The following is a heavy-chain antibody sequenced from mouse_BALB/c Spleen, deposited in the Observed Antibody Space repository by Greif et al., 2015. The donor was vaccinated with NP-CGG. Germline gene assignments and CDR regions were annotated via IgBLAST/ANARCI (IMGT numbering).Heavy chain of an antibody. V-gene: IGHV2-9-2*01. CDR3: VRDTGNYLPYYAMDY. CDR1: GFSLTSYD. Sequence: VKLMESGPGLVAPSQSLSITCTVSGFSLTSYDISWIRQPPGKGLEWLGVIWTGGGTNYNSAFMSRLSISKDNSKSQVFLKMNSLQTDDTAIYYCVRDTGNYLPYYAMDYWGQGTSVTVSS. D-gene: IGHD2-1*01. J-gene: IGHJ4*01. CDR2: IWTGGGT.